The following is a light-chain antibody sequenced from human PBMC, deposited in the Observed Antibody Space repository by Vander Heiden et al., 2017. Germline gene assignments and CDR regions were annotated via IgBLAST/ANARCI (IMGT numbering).Light chain of an antibody. J-gene: IGLJ2*01. Sequence: QSVLTQPPSVSGAPGQRVTIPCTGSSSNIGAGYDVHWYQQRPVTAPKLLIYGNSNRPSGVPDRFSGSKSGTSASLAITGLQAEDEADYYCQSYDSSLSDVVFGGGTKLTVL. CDR3: QSYDSSLSDVV. CDR1: SSNIGAGYD. CDR2: GNS. V-gene: IGLV1-40*01.